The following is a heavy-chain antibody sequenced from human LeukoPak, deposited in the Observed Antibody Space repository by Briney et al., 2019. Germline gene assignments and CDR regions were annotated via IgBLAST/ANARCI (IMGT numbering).Heavy chain of an antibody. J-gene: IGHJ4*02. Sequence: ASVKVSCKASGYTFTGYYMHWVRQAPGQGLEWMGWINPNSGGTNYAQKFQGRVTMTRDTSISTAYMALSRLRSDDTAVYYCARDKTIFGVVILNDWGQGTLVTVSS. V-gene: IGHV1-2*02. CDR3: ARDKTIFGVVILND. CDR2: INPNSGGT. D-gene: IGHD3-3*01. CDR1: GYTFTGYY.